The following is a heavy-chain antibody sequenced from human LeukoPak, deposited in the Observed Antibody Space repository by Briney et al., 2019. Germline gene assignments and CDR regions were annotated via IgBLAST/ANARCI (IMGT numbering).Heavy chain of an antibody. V-gene: IGHV1-2*02. J-gene: IGHJ6*03. CDR3: ARGYGANAYYYYMDV. CDR2: INPNSGGT. CDR1: GYTFTGYY. Sequence: ASVKVSCKASGYTFTGYYMHWVRQAPGQGLEWMGWINPNSGGTNYAQKFQGRVTMTRDTSISTAYMELSRLRSDDTAVYYCARGYGANAYYYYMDVGGKGTTVTVSS. D-gene: IGHD4-17*01.